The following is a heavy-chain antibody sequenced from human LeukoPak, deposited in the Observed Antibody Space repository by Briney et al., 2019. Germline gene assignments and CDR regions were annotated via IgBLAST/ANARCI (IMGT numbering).Heavy chain of an antibody. J-gene: IGHJ6*02. D-gene: IGHD2-8*01. CDR3: AREDVVLVDAVRYYYYGMDV. Sequence: ASVKVYCKASGYNVISYYMHKVRQATGQGLERMGIFNPSGGSTSYAQKFQDRVTMTRDTSTSTVYMELSSLKSEDTAVYYCAREDVVLVDAVRYYYYGMDVWGQGTTVTVSS. V-gene: IGHV1-46*01. CDR2: FNPSGGST. CDR1: GYNVISYY.